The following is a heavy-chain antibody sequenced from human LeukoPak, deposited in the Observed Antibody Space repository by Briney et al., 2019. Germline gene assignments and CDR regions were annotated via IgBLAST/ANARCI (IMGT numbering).Heavy chain of an antibody. Sequence: SGGSLRLSCAASGFTFSSYEMNWVRQAPGKGLEWVSYISSSGSTIYYADSVKGRFTISRDNAKNSLYLQMSSLRAGDAAVYYCAKEGDTAAGFDYWGQGTLVTVSS. V-gene: IGHV3-48*03. CDR2: ISSSGSTI. D-gene: IGHD5-18*01. J-gene: IGHJ4*02. CDR1: GFTFSSYE. CDR3: AKEGDTAAGFDY.